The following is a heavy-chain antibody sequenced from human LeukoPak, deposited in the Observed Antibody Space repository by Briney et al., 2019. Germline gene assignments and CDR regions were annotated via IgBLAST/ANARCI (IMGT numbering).Heavy chain of an antibody. Sequence: KPGGSLRLSCAASGFTFSSYSMNWVRQAPGKGLEWVSSISSSSSYIYYADSVKGRFTISRDNAKNSLYLQMNSLGAEDTAVYYCARLYYDSSGYYYGAFDIWGQGTMVTVSS. CDR3: ARLYYDSSGYYYGAFDI. V-gene: IGHV3-21*01. CDR2: ISSSSSYI. J-gene: IGHJ3*02. CDR1: GFTFSSYS. D-gene: IGHD3-22*01.